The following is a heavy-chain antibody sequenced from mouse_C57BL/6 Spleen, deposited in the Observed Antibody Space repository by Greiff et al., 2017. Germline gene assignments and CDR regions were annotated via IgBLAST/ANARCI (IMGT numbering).Heavy chain of an antibody. CDR3: TRSSPSYFDY. V-gene: IGHV1-15*01. J-gene: IGHJ2*01. CDR2: IDPETGGT. Sequence: QVQLQQSGAELVRPGASVTLSCKASGYTFTDYEMHWVKQTPVHGLEWIGAIDPETGGTAYNQKFKGKAILTADKSSSTAYMELRSLTSEDSAVYYCTRSSPSYFDYWGQGTTLTVSS. CDR1: GYTFTDYE.